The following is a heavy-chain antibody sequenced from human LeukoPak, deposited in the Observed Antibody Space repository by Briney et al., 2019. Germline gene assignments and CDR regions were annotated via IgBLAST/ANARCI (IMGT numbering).Heavy chain of an antibody. Sequence: PGGSLRLSCPVPGYTFSSYAMSWARQAPGRGLEWVSVISTSGESAYYADSVKGRFTISRDTSKNTLYLQMNSMRAEATDVYYCAKDPVSGYHYFYYWCQGTLVTVSS. CDR2: ISTSGESA. CDR3: AKDPVSGYHYFYY. J-gene: IGHJ4*02. CDR1: GYTFSSYA. D-gene: IGHD3-3*01. V-gene: IGHV3-23*01.